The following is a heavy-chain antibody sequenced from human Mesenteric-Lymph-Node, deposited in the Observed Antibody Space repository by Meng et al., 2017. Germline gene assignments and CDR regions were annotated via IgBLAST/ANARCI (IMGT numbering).Heavy chain of an antibody. V-gene: IGHV4-61*02. CDR1: GGSISSGSYY. Sequence: SETLSLTCTVSGGSISSGSYYWSWIRQPAGKGLEWIGRIYTSGSTNYNPSLKSRVTISVDTSKNQFSLKLSSVTAADTAVYYCARDLVKYCSSTSCYWDDAFDIWGQGTMVTVSS. J-gene: IGHJ3*02. CDR2: IYTSGST. CDR3: ARDLVKYCSSTSCYWDDAFDI. D-gene: IGHD2-2*01.